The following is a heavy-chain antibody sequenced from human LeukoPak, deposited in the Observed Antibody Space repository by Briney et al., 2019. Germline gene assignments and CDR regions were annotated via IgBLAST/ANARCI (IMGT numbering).Heavy chain of an antibody. CDR3: ARGELYYDSSGYYRGLDAFDV. J-gene: IGHJ3*01. D-gene: IGHD3-22*01. Sequence: ASVKVSCKASGYTFTSYGISWVRQAPGQGLEWMGWISAYNGNTNYAQKLQGRVTMTTDTSTSTAYMELRGLRSDDTAVYYCARGELYYDSSGYYRGLDAFDVWGQGTMVTVSS. CDR1: GYTFTSYG. V-gene: IGHV1-18*01. CDR2: ISAYNGNT.